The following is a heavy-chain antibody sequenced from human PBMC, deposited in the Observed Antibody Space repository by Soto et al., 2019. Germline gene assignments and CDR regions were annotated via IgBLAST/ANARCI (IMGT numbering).Heavy chain of an antibody. CDR2: INTDGSIT. CDR3: GRDQDTYGQAVFNL. J-gene: IGHJ4*02. V-gene: IGHV3-74*03. Sequence: GGSLRLSCEASGFTLSTYWMHWVRQVPGKGLVWVSRINTDGSITTYADSVKGRFTISRDNAKNMLYLQMNNLRVEDTAVYYCGRDQDTYGQAVFNLRGQGTVVTFSS. D-gene: IGHD5-18*01. CDR1: GFTLSTYW.